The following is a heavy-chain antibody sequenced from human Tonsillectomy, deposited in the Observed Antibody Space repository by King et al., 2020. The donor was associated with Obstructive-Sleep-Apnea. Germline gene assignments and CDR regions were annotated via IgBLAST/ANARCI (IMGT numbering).Heavy chain of an antibody. D-gene: IGHD6-19*01. CDR2: IAYDGSNK. V-gene: IGHV3-30-3*01. Sequence: VQLVESGGGVVQPGRSLRLSCAASGFTFSNYAIPWVRPAPVNGLEWVAVIAYDGSNKYYADSVKGRFTISRDNSKNTLYLQMNSLRAEDTAVYYCARPIAVTGTAIDYWGQGTLVTVSS. CDR3: ARPIAVTGTAIDY. J-gene: IGHJ4*02. CDR1: GFTFSNYA.